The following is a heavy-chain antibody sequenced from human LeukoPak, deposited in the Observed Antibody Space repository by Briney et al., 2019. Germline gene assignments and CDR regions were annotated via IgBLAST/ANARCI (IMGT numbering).Heavy chain of an antibody. CDR1: GFTFSDYY. Sequence: PGGSQRLSCAASGFTFSDYYMTWIRRAPGKGLEWVSYISSSSGFTKYADSVRGRFTISRDNAKNSLYLQKNTLRVDDTAVYYCARGSPPGDWGQGTLVTVSS. D-gene: IGHD3-16*01. J-gene: IGHJ4*02. CDR2: ISSSSGFT. CDR3: ARGSPPGD. V-gene: IGHV3-11*05.